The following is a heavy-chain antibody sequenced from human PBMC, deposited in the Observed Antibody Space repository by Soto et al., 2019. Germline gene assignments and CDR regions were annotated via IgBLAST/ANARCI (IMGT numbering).Heavy chain of an antibody. J-gene: IGHJ5*02. CDR3: ERDLMVRGAYNWFDP. V-gene: IGHV1-3*01. D-gene: IGHD3-10*01. CDR2: INAGNGNT. Sequence: QVPLVQSGAEVKKPGASVKVSCKASGYTCTSYAMHWVRQAPEQRLEWMGWINAGNGNTKYSQKFQGRVTITRDTSASTADRELSSLRSGDTAVYYCERDLMVRGAYNWFDPWGQGTLVTVSS. CDR1: GYTCTSYA.